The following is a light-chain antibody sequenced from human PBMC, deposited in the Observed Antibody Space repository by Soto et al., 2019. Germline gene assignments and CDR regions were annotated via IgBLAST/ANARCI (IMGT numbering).Light chain of an antibody. CDR1: QSVSSS. CDR2: DTS. CDR3: QQYIDWPPGT. J-gene: IGKJ1*01. V-gene: IGKV3-15*01. Sequence: EIVVTQSPATLSVSPGERVTLSCRASQSVSSSLAWYQQRPGQAPRLLLYDTSTRAAGISARFSGSGSGTEFTLTISILQSDDFAVYDCQQYIDWPPGTFGQGTAVEIK.